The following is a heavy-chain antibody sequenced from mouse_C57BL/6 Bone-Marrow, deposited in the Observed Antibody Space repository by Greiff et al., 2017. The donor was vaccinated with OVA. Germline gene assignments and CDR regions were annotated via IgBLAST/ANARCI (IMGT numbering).Heavy chain of an antibody. Sequence: EVQLQESGPGLVKPSQSLSLTCSVTGYSITSGYYWNWIRQFPGNKLEWMGYISYDGSNNYNPSLKNRISITRDTSKKQFFLKLNSVTTEDTATYYCARDRGFYYYGSSGAFFPRRGQGTLVTVSA. D-gene: IGHD1-1*01. J-gene: IGHJ3*01. CDR1: GYSITSGYY. CDR3: ARDRGFYYYGSSGAFFPR. V-gene: IGHV3-6*01. CDR2: ISYDGSN.